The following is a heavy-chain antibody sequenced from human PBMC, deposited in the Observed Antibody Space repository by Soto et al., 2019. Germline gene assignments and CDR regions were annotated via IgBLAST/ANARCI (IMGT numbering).Heavy chain of an antibody. CDR1: GFSLSTNGVG. CDR3: AKKGGGDYVLGY. CDR2: IYWDDSK. D-gene: IGHD4-17*01. Sequence: QITLKESGPTLVKPTQTLTLTCTFSGFSLSTNGVGVGWIRQPPGKALEWLALIYWDDSKHYSPSLKSRLTITKDTSRNQVVLIMTNMDPVDTATYYCAKKGGGDYVLGYWGQGTLVTVSS. J-gene: IGHJ4*02. V-gene: IGHV2-5*02.